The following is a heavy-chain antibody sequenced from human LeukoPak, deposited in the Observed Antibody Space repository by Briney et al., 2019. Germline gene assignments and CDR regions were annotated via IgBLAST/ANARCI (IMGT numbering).Heavy chain of an antibody. V-gene: IGHV4-59*01. Sequence: KPSGTLSLTCTVSGGSISSYFWSWIRQPPGKGLEWIAYIYYSGSTNYNPSLKSRVTISVDTSKNQFSLKLSSVTAADTAVYYCARSATFGPDAFDFWGQGTMVTVSS. D-gene: IGHD3-10*01. J-gene: IGHJ3*01. CDR2: IYYSGST. CDR1: GGSISSYF. CDR3: ARSATFGPDAFDF.